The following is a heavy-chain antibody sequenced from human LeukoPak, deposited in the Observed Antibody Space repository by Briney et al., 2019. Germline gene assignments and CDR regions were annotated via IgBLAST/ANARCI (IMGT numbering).Heavy chain of an antibody. D-gene: IGHD1-26*01. J-gene: IGHJ4*02. Sequence: GGSLRLSCAASGVTLSSCAMSWVRQAPGKGLEWVSTIIDSGNSIYYADSAEGRFTISRDNSKNTLYLQMNSLRAGDTAVYYCAKDPIFSGSYGVFDYWGLGTLVTVSS. V-gene: IGHV3-23*01. CDR2: IIDSGNSI. CDR1: GVTLSSCA. CDR3: AKDPIFSGSYGVFDY.